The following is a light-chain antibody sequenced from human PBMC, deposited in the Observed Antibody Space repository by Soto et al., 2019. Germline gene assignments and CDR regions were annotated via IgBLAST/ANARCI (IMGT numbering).Light chain of an antibody. CDR2: GAS. J-gene: IGKJ1*01. CDR1: QSVSSSY. CDR3: QQYDSSPVWT. Sequence: EIGLTQSPGTLSLSPGERATLSCRASQSVSSSYLAWYQQKPGQAPRLLISGASSRATGIPDTFSGSGSGTDFTLTISGLEPEDFAVYYCQQYDSSPVWTFGQGTKVEIK. V-gene: IGKV3-20*01.